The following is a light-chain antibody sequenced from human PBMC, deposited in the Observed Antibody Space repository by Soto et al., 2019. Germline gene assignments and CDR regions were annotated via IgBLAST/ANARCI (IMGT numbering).Light chain of an antibody. CDR1: GSNMGSNT. Sequence: QSVLTQPPSASGTPGQRVTISCSGSGSNMGSNTVNWYQQLPGTAPKLLIYSNNQRPPGVPDRYSGSKSGASASLAISGLPSEDEADYYCAAWDARLKALVFGGGTKLTVL. CDR2: SNN. V-gene: IGLV1-44*01. J-gene: IGLJ3*02. CDR3: AAWDARLKALV.